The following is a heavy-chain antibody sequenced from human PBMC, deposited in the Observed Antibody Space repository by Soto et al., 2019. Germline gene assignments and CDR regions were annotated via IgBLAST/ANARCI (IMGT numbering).Heavy chain of an antibody. CDR3: AHRRPYSNSPEYFFDY. V-gene: IGHV2-5*02. CDR2: IYWDDDK. J-gene: IGHJ4*02. Sequence: QITLKESGPTLVKPTQTLTLTCTFSGFSLSTSGVDVGWIRQPPGKALEWLALIYWDDDKRYSPSLKSRLTITKDTSKNQVDLTITNMDPLDTATYYCAHRRPYSNSPEYFFDYWGQGTLVTVSS. CDR1: GFSLSTSGVD. D-gene: IGHD6-6*01.